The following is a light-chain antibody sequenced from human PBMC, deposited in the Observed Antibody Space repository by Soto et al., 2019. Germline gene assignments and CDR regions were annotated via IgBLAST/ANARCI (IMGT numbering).Light chain of an antibody. J-gene: IGLJ3*02. CDR2: DVI. CDR3: SSYTSTTTPV. Sequence: QSVLTQPASVSGSPGQSITISCTGTSSDVGGYNYVSWYQQHPGKAPKLMIYDVITRPSGVSNRFSGSKSGNTASLTISGLQAEDEADYYCSSYTSTTTPVFGGGTKVTVL. V-gene: IGLV2-14*03. CDR1: SSDVGGYNY.